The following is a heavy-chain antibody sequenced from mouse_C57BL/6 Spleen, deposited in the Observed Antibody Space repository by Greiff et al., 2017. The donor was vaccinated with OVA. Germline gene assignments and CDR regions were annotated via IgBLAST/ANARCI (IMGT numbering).Heavy chain of an antibody. D-gene: IGHD2-2*01. J-gene: IGHJ3*01. V-gene: IGHV1-52*01. Sequence: QVQLQQPGAELVRPGSSVKLSCKASGYTFTSYWMHWVKQRPIQGLEWIGNIDPSDSVPHYNQKFKDKATVTVDKYDSTAYMQLSSLTSEDSAVEDCAREGGYDVWFAYWGQGTLVTVSA. CDR3: AREGGYDVWFAY. CDR2: IDPSDSVP. CDR1: GYTFTSYW.